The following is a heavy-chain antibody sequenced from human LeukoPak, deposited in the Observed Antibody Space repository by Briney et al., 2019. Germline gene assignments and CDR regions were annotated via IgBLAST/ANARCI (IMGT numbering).Heavy chain of an antibody. V-gene: IGHV4-30-2*01. D-gene: IGHD6-6*01. Sequence: SETLSLTCTVSGGSISSGGYYWSWIRQPPGKGLEWIGYIYHSGSTYYNPSLKSRVTISVDRSKNQFSLKLSSVTAADTAVYYCAREGYSSSFGAFDIWGQGTMVTVSS. CDR1: GGSISSGGYY. J-gene: IGHJ3*02. CDR3: AREGYSSSFGAFDI. CDR2: IYHSGST.